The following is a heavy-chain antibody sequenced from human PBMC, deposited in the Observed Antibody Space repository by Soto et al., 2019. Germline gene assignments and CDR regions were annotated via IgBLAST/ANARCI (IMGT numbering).Heavy chain of an antibody. CDR3: AKDKLPVVVAAPKLDS. Sequence: EVQLLESGGGLVQPGGSLRLSCAASGFTFSSYVMSWVRQAPGKGLEWVSAISGSGGSTYYADSVKGRFTISRDNSKKTLYLKMNSLRAEDTPVYYGAKDKLPVVVAAPKLDSGGQGTLVTFSS. J-gene: IGHJ4*02. V-gene: IGHV3-23*01. CDR1: GFTFSSYV. CDR2: ISGSGGST. D-gene: IGHD2-15*01.